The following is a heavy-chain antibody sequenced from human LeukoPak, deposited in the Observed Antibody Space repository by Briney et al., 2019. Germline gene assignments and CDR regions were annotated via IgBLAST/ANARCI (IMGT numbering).Heavy chain of an antibody. D-gene: IGHD3-3*01. CDR1: GFTFSSYA. Sequence: GGSLRLSCAASGFTFSSYAMHWVRQAPGKGLQWVAVISYDGSNKYYADSMKGRFTISRDNSKNTLYLQMNSLRAEDTAVYYCARDPLTDFWSGYYDYWGQGTLVTVSS. V-gene: IGHV3-30*04. CDR3: ARDPLTDFWSGYYDY. J-gene: IGHJ4*02. CDR2: ISYDGSNK.